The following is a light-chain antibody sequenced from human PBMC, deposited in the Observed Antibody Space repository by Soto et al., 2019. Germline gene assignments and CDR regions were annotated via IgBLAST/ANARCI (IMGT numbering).Light chain of an antibody. Sequence: DIVMTQSPDSLAVSLGERATINCKSSQSVLYSSNNKNYLVWYQQKPGQPPNLLIYWASTRESGVPDRFSGSGSGTEFTLTISSLQAEDVAVYYCQQYYSIPYTFGQGTRLEIK. J-gene: IGKJ5*01. V-gene: IGKV4-1*01. CDR1: QSVLYSSNNKNY. CDR3: QQYYSIPYT. CDR2: WAS.